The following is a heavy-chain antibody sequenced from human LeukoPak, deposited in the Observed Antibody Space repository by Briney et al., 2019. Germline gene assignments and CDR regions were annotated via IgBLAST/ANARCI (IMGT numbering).Heavy chain of an antibody. D-gene: IGHD6-13*01. Sequence: SETLSLTRTVSGGSISSSSYYWGWIRQPPGKGLEWIGSIYYSGSTYYNPSLKSRVTISVDTSKNQFSLKLSSVTAADTAVYYCARHAHSIAAAGTLDYWGQGTLVTVSS. V-gene: IGHV4-39*01. CDR3: ARHAHSIAAAGTLDY. CDR1: GGSISSSSYY. J-gene: IGHJ4*02. CDR2: IYYSGST.